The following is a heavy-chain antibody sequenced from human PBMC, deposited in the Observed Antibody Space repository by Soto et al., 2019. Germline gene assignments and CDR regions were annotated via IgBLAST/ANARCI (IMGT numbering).Heavy chain of an antibody. D-gene: IGHD6-6*01. J-gene: IGHJ6*02. CDR3: VKDQRSSSAIHYYYGMDV. V-gene: IGHV3-64D*06. CDR1: GFTFSSYA. CDR2: ISSNGGST. Sequence: GSLRLSCSASGFTFSSYAMHWVRQAPGKGLEYVSAISSNGGSTYYADSVKGRFTISRDNSKNTLYLQMSSLRAEDTAVYYCVKDQRSSSAIHYYYGMDVWGQGTTVTVSS.